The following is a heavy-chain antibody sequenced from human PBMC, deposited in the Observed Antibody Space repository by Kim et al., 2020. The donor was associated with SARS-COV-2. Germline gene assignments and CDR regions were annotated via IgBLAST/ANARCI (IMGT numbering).Heavy chain of an antibody. J-gene: IGHJ6*02. CDR3: AREERNANYYYYGMDV. V-gene: IGHV4-61*02. Sequence: SETLSLTCTVSGGSISSGSYYWSWIRQPAGKGLEWIGRIYTSGSTNYNPSLKSRVTISVDTSKNQFSLKLSSVTAADTAVYYCAREERNANYYYYGMDVWGQGTTVTVSS. CDR1: GGSISSGSYY. CDR2: IYTSGST. D-gene: IGHD4-4*01.